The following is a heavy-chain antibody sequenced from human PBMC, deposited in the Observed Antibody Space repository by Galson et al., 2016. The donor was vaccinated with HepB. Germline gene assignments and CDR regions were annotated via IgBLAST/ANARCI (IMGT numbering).Heavy chain of an antibody. D-gene: IGHD3-10*01. CDR2: ISWNSGVI. CDR3: ARAGPRSAAEAFGAFDV. CDR1: GFKFDDYA. V-gene: IGHV3-9*01. Sequence: SLRLSCAASGFKFDDYAMHWVRQAPGKGLEWVSGISWNSGVIGYAASVKGRFTISRDNAKNSLYLRMISVTPEDTALYYSARAGPRSAAEAFGAFDVWGQGTMVTVSS. J-gene: IGHJ3*01.